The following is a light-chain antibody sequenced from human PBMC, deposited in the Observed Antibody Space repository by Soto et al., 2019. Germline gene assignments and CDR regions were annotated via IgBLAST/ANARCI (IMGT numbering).Light chain of an antibody. CDR1: SSNIGGNS. V-gene: IGLV1-51*01. J-gene: IGLJ1*01. CDR3: GSWDSSLSDYV. CDR2: DDN. Sequence: QSVLTQPPSVSAAPGQKVTISCSGSSSNIGGNSVSWYQQLPGTAPKLLIYDDNKRPSGIPDRFSGSKSGTSATLGITGFQTGDEADYYCGSWDSSLSDYVFRTGTKVTV.